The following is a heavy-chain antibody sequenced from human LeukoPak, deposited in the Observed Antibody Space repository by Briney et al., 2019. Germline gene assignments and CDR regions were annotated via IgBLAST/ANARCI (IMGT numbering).Heavy chain of an antibody. CDR3: AHRGLGAAAGTVDY. J-gene: IGHJ4*02. CDR1: GFSLSTSGVG. Sequence: SGPTLVNPTQPLTLTCTFSGFSLSTSGVGVGWIRQPPGKALEWLALIYWDDDKRYSPSLKSRLTITKDTSKNQVVLTMTNMDPVDTATYYCAHRGLGAAAGTVDYWGQGTLVTVSS. D-gene: IGHD6-13*01. CDR2: IYWDDDK. V-gene: IGHV2-5*02.